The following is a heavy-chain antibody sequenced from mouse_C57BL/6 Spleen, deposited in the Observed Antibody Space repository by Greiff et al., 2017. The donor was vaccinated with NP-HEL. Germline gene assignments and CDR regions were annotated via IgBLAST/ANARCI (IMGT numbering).Heavy chain of an antibody. CDR2: ISSGSSTI. J-gene: IGHJ4*01. CDR1: GFTFSDYG. D-gene: IGHD2-4*01. Sequence: DVHLVESGGGLVKPGGSLKLSCAASGFTFSDYGMHWVRQAPEKGLEWVAYISSGSSTIYYADTVKGRFTISRDNAKNNLFLQMTSLRSEETAMYYCARGGLRPYYAMDYWGQGTSVTVSS. CDR3: ARGGLRPYYAMDY. V-gene: IGHV5-17*01.